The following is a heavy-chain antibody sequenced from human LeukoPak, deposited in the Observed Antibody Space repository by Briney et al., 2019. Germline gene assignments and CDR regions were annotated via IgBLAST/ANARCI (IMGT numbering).Heavy chain of an antibody. CDR3: AADDGDILTAPGDY. J-gene: IGHJ4*02. V-gene: IGHV1-58*01. D-gene: IGHD3-9*01. Sequence: PVTVSCKASGFTFTSSAVQWVRQARGQRLEWIGWIVVGSGNTNYAQKFQERVTITRDMSTSTAYMELSSLRSEDTAVYYCAADDGDILTAPGDYWGQGTLVTVSS. CDR2: IVVGSGNT. CDR1: GFTFTSSA.